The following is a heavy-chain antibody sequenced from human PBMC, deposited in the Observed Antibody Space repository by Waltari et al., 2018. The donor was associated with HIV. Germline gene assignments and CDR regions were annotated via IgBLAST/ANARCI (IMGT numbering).Heavy chain of an antibody. D-gene: IGHD2-15*01. V-gene: IGHV4-39*01. CDR2: IYYSGST. CDR1: GGSISSSSYY. Sequence: QLQLQESGPGLVKPSETLSLTCTVPGGSISSSSYYWGWLRQPPGQGLEWIGSIYYSGSTYYNPSLKSRVTISVDTSKNQFSLKLSSVTAADTAVYYCARHGGCSGGSCYAPTELDYWGQGTLVTVSS. J-gene: IGHJ4*02. CDR3: ARHGGCSGGSCYAPTELDY.